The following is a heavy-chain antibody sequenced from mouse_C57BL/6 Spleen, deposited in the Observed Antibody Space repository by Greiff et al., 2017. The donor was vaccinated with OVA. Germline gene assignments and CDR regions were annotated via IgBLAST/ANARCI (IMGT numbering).Heavy chain of an antibody. V-gene: IGHV3-6*01. CDR3: ARGGYDYDGYWYSDV. CDR1: GYSITSGYY. Sequence: EVQLVESGPGLVKPSQSLSLTCSVTGYSITSGYYWNWIRQFPGNKLEWMGYISYDGSNNYNPSLKNRISITRDTSKNQFFLKLNSVTTEDTATYYCARGGYDYDGYWYSDVWGTGTTVTVSS. J-gene: IGHJ1*03. D-gene: IGHD2-4*01. CDR2: ISYDGSN.